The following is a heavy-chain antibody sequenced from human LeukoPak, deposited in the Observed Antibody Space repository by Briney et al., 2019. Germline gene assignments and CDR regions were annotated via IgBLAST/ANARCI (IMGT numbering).Heavy chain of an antibody. Sequence: EASVKVSCKASGYTFTSYDINWVRQATGQGLEWMGWMNPNSGNTGYAQKFQGRVTMARNTSISTAYMELSSLRSEDTAVYYCARRGSTSWGEDAFDIWGQGTMVTVSS. CDR1: GYTFTSYD. CDR3: ARRGSTSWGEDAFDI. D-gene: IGHD2-2*01. J-gene: IGHJ3*02. V-gene: IGHV1-8*01. CDR2: MNPNSGNT.